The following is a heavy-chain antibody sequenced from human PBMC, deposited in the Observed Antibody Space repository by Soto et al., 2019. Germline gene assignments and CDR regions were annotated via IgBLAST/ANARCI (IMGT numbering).Heavy chain of an antibody. D-gene: IGHD2-15*01. V-gene: IGHV3-23*01. Sequence: GGSLRLSCAASGFTFSSYAMSWVRQAPGKGLEWVSAISGSGGSTYYADSVKGRFTISRDNSKNTLYLQMNSLRAEDTAVYYCAKFDRCSGGSCFSKDNWFDPWGQGTLVTVSS. J-gene: IGHJ5*02. CDR2: ISGSGGST. CDR3: AKFDRCSGGSCFSKDNWFDP. CDR1: GFTFSSYA.